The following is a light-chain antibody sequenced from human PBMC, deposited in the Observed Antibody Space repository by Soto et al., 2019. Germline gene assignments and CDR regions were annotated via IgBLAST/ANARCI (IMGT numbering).Light chain of an antibody. V-gene: IGLV2-14*01. CDR3: SSYTTSVTRVV. Sequence: QSALTQPAPVSGSPGQSITISCTGTSSDVGGYNFVSWYQQHPGKAPKLMIYEVSNRPSGVSNRFSGSKSGNTASLTISGLQAEDEAAYYCSSYTTSVTRVVFGGGTKVTVL. CDR1: SSDVGGYNF. J-gene: IGLJ2*01. CDR2: EVS.